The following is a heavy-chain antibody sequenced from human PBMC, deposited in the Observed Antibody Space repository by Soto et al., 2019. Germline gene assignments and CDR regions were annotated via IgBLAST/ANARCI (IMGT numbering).Heavy chain of an antibody. Sequence: GGSLRLSCAASGFTFSSYAMSWVRQAPGKGLEWVSAISGSGGSTYYADSVKGRFTISRDNSKNTLYLQMNSLRAEDTAVYYCAKDRDRGQTLLWFGELLNWGQGTLVTVSS. CDR3: AKDRDRGQTLLWFGELLN. J-gene: IGHJ4*02. CDR1: GFTFSSYA. CDR2: ISGSGGST. D-gene: IGHD3-10*01. V-gene: IGHV3-23*01.